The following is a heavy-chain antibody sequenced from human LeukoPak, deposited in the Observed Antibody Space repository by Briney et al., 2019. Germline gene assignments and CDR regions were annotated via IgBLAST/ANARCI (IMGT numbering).Heavy chain of an antibody. D-gene: IGHD3-22*01. V-gene: IGHV1-2*02. J-gene: IGHJ6*02. CDR2: INPNSGGT. CDR3: ATLPPISMIDYYYGMDV. CDR1: GYTFTGYY. Sequence: GASVKVSCKASGYTFTGYYMHWVRQAPGQGLEWMGWINPNSGGTNYAQKCQGRVTMTEDTSTDTAYMELSSLRSEDTAVYYCATLPPISMIDYYYGMDVWGQGTTVTVSS.